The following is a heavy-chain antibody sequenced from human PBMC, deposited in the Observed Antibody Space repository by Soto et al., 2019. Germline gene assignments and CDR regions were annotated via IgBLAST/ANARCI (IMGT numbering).Heavy chain of an antibody. Sequence: GGSLRLSCAASGFTFSSYAMSWVRQAPGKGLEWVSAISGSGGSTYYADSVKGRFTISRDNSKNTLYLQMNSLRAEDTAVYYCAKDLGGAYYDILTGARSWGDWGQGTMVTVSS. J-gene: IGHJ3*01. D-gene: IGHD3-9*01. CDR3: AKDLGGAYYDILTGARSWGD. V-gene: IGHV3-23*01. CDR1: GFTFSSYA. CDR2: ISGSGGST.